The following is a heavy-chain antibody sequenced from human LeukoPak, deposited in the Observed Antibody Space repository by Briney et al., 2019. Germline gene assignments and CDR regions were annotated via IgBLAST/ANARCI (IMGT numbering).Heavy chain of an antibody. CDR3: AKDRSGYSYGLDY. CDR2: ISGSGGST. V-gene: IGHV3-23*01. CDR1: GFTFSSYA. J-gene: IGHJ4*02. Sequence: PGGSLRLSCVASGFTFSSYAMSWVRQAPGKGLEWVSAISGSGGSTYYADSVKGRFTISRDNSKNTLYLQMNSLRAEDTAVYYCAKDRSGYSYGLDYWGQGTLVTVSS. D-gene: IGHD5-18*01.